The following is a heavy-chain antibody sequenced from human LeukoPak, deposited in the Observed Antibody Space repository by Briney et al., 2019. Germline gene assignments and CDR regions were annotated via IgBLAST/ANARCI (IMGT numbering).Heavy chain of an antibody. CDR1: GYIFINYG. J-gene: IGHJ4*01. Sequence: ASVKVSCKASGYIFINYGINWVRQAPGQGLEWMGWISPYYGNTNYAQKLQGRVTMTTDTSTSTAYMELRSLTSDDTAVYYCATHGTYCGGDCYSYFWGHGTLITVSS. D-gene: IGHD2-21*01. CDR3: ATHGTYCGGDCYSYF. V-gene: IGHV1-18*01. CDR2: ISPYYGNT.